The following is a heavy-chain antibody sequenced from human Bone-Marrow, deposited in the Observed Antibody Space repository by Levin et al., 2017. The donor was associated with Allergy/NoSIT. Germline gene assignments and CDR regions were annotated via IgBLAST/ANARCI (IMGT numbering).Heavy chain of an antibody. J-gene: IGHJ4*02. CDR2: IYYSGST. V-gene: IGHV4-59*01. D-gene: IGHD5-18*01. CDR1: GGSISSYY. CDR3: ARVQRGYSYGYADY. Sequence: NPSETLSLTCTVSGGSISSYYWSWIRQPPGKGLEWIGYIYYSGSTNYNPSLKSRVTISVDTSKNQFSLKLSSVTAADTAVYYCARVQRGYSYGYADYWGQGTLVTVSS.